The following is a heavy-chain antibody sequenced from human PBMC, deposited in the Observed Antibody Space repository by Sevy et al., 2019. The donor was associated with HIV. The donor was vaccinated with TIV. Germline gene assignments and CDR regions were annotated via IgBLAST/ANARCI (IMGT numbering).Heavy chain of an antibody. CDR3: AATKDYYEHSDSPFDY. V-gene: IGHV1-24*01. Sequence: ASVKVSCKVYGHTLNRLGMHWVRQAPGKGLEWMGSFDPEDGETFQAQKFQGRVTMTDDTSTDTAYMELSSLRSEDTAVYYCAATKDYYEHSDSPFDYWGQETLVTVSS. D-gene: IGHD3-22*01. J-gene: IGHJ4*02. CDR2: FDPEDGET. CDR1: GHTLNRLG.